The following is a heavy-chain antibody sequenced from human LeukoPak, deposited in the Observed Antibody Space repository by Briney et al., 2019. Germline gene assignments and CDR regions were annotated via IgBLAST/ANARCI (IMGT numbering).Heavy chain of an antibody. CDR2: IRYDGSNK. Sequence: GGSLRLSCAASGFTFSSYGMHWVRQARGKWLEWVAFIRYDGSNKYYADSVKGRFTISRDNSKNTLYLQMNSLRAEDTAVYYCAKALYLGYCSSTSCYSPPDYWGQGTLVTVSS. V-gene: IGHV3-30*02. J-gene: IGHJ4*02. D-gene: IGHD2-2*02. CDR3: AKALYLGYCSSTSCYSPPDY. CDR1: GFTFSSYG.